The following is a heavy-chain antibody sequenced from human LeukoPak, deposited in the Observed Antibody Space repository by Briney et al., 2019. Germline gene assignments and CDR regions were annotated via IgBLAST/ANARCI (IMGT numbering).Heavy chain of an antibody. Sequence: GGSLRLSCAASGFTFSSYSINWVRQAPGKGLEWVSYISSSSSTIYYADSVKGRFTISRDNAKNSLYLQMHSLGAEDTAVYYCAGPTSYYYYYYMDVWGKGTTVTVSS. J-gene: IGHJ6*03. V-gene: IGHV3-48*01. CDR3: AGPTSYYYYYYMDV. D-gene: IGHD3-16*01. CDR1: GFTFSSYS. CDR2: ISSSSSTI.